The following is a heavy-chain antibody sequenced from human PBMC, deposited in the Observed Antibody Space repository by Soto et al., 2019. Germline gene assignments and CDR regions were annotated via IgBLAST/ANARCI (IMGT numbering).Heavy chain of an antibody. V-gene: IGHV3-23*01. CDR3: AHNCGVHCHSVLFY. Sequence: EVQLLESGGGLVQPGGSLRLSCAASGFTFSNYAMSWVRHAPGKGLEWVSGISGGGGSSYYADSVKGRFTISRDNSKNTLYLQMNSLRAEDTAVYYWAHNCGVHCHSVLFYWGQGTLVIVSS. CDR1: GFTFSNYA. J-gene: IGHJ4*02. CDR2: ISGGGGSS. D-gene: IGHD2-21*01.